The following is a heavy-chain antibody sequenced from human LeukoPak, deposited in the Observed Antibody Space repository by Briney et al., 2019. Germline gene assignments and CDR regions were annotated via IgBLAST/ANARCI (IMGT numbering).Heavy chain of an antibody. D-gene: IGHD2-8*02. CDR2: IHYSGTT. J-gene: IGHJ6*03. V-gene: IGHV4-39*07. CDR3: ARASWWFGNYYYMDV. Sequence: SETLSLTCTVSGGSISSSTYYWGWIRQPPEKGLEWIGSIHYSGTTYYNPSFKSRVTISIDTSKNQFSLKLSSVTAADTAVYYCARASWWFGNYYYMDVWGKGTTVTISS. CDR1: GGSISSSTYY.